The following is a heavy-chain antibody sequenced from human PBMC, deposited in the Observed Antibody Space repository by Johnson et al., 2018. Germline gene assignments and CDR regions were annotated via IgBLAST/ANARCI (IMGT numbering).Heavy chain of an antibody. CDR3: ATFLKQDCTDAACFYWYSDL. J-gene: IGHJ2*01. Sequence: VQLVESGGGLVKXGGSXRLXCAASGFSFSSNIINWVRQAPGKGLEWVSAISRSGNTYYADAVKGRFTISRDNAKNSLYLQLNSPRVEVTAVYYSATFLKQDCTDAACFYWYSDLLGRGTLVTVSS. D-gene: IGHD2-8*01. CDR2: ISRSGNT. V-gene: IGHV3-21*06. CDR1: GFSFSSNI.